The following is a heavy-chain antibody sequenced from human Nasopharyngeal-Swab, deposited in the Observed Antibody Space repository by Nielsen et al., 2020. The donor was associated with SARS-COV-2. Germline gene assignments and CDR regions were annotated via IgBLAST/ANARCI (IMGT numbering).Heavy chain of an antibody. Sequence: SGPTLVKPTQTLTLTCTFSGFSLSTSGMSLSWIRQPPGKALEWLALIDGDDDKYYSTSLKTRLTISKDTSKNQVVLTVTNTDHVDTATYYCARTPRQHFDSWGQGTQVTVSS. J-gene: IGHJ4*02. CDR3: ARTPRQHFDS. CDR2: IDGDDDK. V-gene: IGHV2-70*01. CDR1: GFSLSTSGMS.